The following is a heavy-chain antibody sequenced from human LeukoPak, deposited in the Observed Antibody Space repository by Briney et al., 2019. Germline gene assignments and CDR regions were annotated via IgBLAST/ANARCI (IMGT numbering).Heavy chain of an antibody. V-gene: IGHV1-69*01. D-gene: IGHD4-17*01. CDR1: GGTFSSYA. CDR2: IIPTFGTA. Sequence: ASVKVSCKASGGTFSSYAISWVRQAPGQGLEWTGGIIPTFGTANYAQKFQGRVTITADESTSTAYMELSSLRSEDTAVYYCARGEDYGDSLFPFDYWGQGTLVTVSS. J-gene: IGHJ4*02. CDR3: ARGEDYGDSLFPFDY.